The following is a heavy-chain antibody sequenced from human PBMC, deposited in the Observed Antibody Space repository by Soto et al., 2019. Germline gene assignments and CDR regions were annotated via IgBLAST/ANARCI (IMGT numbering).Heavy chain of an antibody. D-gene: IGHD3-22*01. CDR3: AREGNYYDSSGYHRFDY. V-gene: IGHV3-30-3*01. CDR1: GFTFSSYA. Sequence: GGSLRLSCAASGFTFSSYAMHWVRQAPGKGLEWVAVISYDGSNKYYADSVMGRFTISRDNSKNTLYLQMNSLRAEDTAVYYCAREGNYYDSSGYHRFDYWGQGTLVTVSS. CDR2: ISYDGSNK. J-gene: IGHJ4*02.